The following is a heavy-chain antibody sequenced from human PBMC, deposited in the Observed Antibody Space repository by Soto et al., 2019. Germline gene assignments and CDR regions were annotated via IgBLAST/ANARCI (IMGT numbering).Heavy chain of an antibody. J-gene: IGHJ4*02. D-gene: IGHD2-2*01. CDR2: IYYSGST. V-gene: IGHV4-59*01. CDR1: GGSISSYY. Sequence: SETLSLTCTVSGGSISSYYWSWIRQPPGKGLEWIGYIYYSGSTNYNPSLKSRVTISVDTSKNQFSLKLSSVTAADTAVYYCARDQVPAAIGFLPDYYFDYWGQGTLVT. CDR3: ARDQVPAAIGFLPDYYFDY.